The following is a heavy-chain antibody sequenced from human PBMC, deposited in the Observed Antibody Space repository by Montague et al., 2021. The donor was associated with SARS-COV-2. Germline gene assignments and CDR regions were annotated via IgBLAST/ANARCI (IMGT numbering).Heavy chain of an antibody. Sequence: SETPSLTCTVSGGSISSYYWSWIRQPPGKGLEWIGYFYYSGSTNYNPSFKSRLSISGDTSKNQFSLEVTSVTAADTAVYYCARGTYSGVDSDGYYYYYGMDVWGQGTTVTVSS. D-gene: IGHD1-26*01. J-gene: IGHJ6*02. CDR1: GGSISSYY. CDR2: FYYSGST. CDR3: ARGTYSGVDSDGYYYYYGMDV. V-gene: IGHV4-59*01.